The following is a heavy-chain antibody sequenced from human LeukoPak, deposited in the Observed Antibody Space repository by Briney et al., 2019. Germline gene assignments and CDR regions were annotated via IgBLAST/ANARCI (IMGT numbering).Heavy chain of an antibody. Sequence: PGGSLRLSCAASGFTFSSYAMSWVRQVPGKRLEWVSAISSGAGTTGYADSVKGRFTISRVNSKSTIYLQMNSLRAEDTAIYYGAKDLEQSYSGWSTSYDAWGQGTLVTVSS. D-gene: IGHD6-19*01. CDR1: GFTFSSYA. CDR3: AKDLEQSYSGWSTSYDA. V-gene: IGHV3-23*01. CDR2: ISSGAGTT. J-gene: IGHJ5*02.